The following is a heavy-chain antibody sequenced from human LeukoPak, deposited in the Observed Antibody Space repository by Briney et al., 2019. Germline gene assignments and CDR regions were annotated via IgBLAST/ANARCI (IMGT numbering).Heavy chain of an antibody. CDR2: TPYDGSNK. CDR3: ATSTSYYDSRGYYPYYFDY. CDR1: GFTFSSYG. V-gene: IGHV3-30*03. D-gene: IGHD3-22*01. Sequence: PGRSLRLSCAASGFTFSSYGMHWVRQAPGKGLEWVAVTPYDGSNKYYADSVKGRFTISRDNSKNTLYLQMNSLRAEDTAVYYCATSTSYYDSRGYYPYYFDYWGQGTLVTVSS. J-gene: IGHJ4*02.